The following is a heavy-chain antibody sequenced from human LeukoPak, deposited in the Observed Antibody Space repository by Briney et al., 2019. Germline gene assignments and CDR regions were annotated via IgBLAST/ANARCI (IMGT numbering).Heavy chain of an antibody. D-gene: IGHD4-17*01. J-gene: IGHJ1*01. V-gene: IGHV1-2*02. Sequence: EASVKVSCKASGGTFSSYAISWVRQAPGQGLEWMGWINPNSGGTNYAQKFQGRVTMTRDTSISTAYMELSRLRSDDTAVYYCARGVTKDFQYWGQGTLVTVSS. CDR1: GGTFSSYA. CDR2: INPNSGGT. CDR3: ARGVTKDFQY.